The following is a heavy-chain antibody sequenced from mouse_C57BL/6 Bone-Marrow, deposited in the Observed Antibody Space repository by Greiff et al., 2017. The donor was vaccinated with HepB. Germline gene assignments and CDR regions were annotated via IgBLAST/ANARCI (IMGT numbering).Heavy chain of an antibody. CDR2: ISDGGSYT. D-gene: IGHD1-1*01. V-gene: IGHV5-4*01. J-gene: IGHJ1*03. CDR3: ARPLFTTVPYWYFDV. CDR1: GFTFSSYA. Sequence: QGVESGGGLVKPGGSLKLSCAASGFTFSSYAMSWVRQTPEKRLEWVATISDGGSYTYYPDNVKGRFTISRDNAKNNLYLQMSHLKSEDTAMYYCARPLFTTVPYWYFDVWGTGTTVTVSS.